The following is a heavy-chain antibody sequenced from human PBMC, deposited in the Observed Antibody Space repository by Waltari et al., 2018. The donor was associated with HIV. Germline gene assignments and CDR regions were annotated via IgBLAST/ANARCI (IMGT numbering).Heavy chain of an antibody. CDR3: ARPLAGGSGWYYFDY. CDR2: IYYSGST. J-gene: IGHJ4*02. V-gene: IGHV4-39*01. D-gene: IGHD6-19*01. Sequence: QLQLQESGPGLVKPSETLSLTCTVSGGSISSSSYYWGWIRQPPGKGLEWIGSIYYSGSTYYNPSLKSRVTISVDTSKNQFSLKLSSVTAADTAVYYCARPLAGGSGWYYFDYWGQGTLVTVSS. CDR1: GGSISSSSYY.